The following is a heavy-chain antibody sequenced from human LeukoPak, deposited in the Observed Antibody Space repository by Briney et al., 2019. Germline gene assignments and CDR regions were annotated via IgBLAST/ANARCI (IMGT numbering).Heavy chain of an antibody. V-gene: IGHV4-39*01. CDR3: ASVRRGFGESSKYYAYYYMGV. Sequence: SETLSLTCTVSGGSISSSSYYWGWIRQPPGKGLEWIGSIYYSGSTYYNPSLKSRVTISVDTSKNQFSLKLSSVTAADTAVYYCASVRRGFGESSKYYAYYYMGVWGKGTTVTISS. D-gene: IGHD3-10*01. CDR2: IYYSGST. J-gene: IGHJ6*03. CDR1: GGSISSSSYY.